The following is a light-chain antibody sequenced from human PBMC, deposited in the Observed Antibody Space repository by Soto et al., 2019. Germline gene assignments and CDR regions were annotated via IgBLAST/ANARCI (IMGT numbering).Light chain of an antibody. CDR1: QSISSY. V-gene: IGKV1-39*01. CDR2: AAS. Sequence: DIPMTQSPSSLSASVGDRVTITCRASQSISSYLNWYQQKPGQAPKLLIYAASSLQSGVPSRFSGSGSGTDFTLTISSLQPDDFATYYCLQYHTYRTFGQGTKVEVK. CDR3: LQYHTYRT. J-gene: IGKJ1*01.